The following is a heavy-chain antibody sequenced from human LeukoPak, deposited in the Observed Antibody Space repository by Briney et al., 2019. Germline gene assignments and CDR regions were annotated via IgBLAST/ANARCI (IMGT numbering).Heavy chain of an antibody. CDR1: GYTFTNYY. V-gene: IGHV1-46*01. CDR3: ARGPHKRTYDRDNWFDP. J-gene: IGHJ5*02. Sequence: ASVKVSCTASGYTFTNYYMVWVRQAPGQGLEWMGIINPSSGTTNYAQKFQGRVTMTRDMSTSTVYMELSSLRSEDTAVYYCARGPHKRTYDRDNWFDPWGQGTLVTVSS. CDR2: INPSSGTT. D-gene: IGHD3-3*01.